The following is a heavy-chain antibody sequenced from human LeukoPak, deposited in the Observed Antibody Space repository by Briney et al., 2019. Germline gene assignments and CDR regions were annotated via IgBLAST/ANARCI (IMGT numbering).Heavy chain of an antibody. Sequence: PGGSLRLSCSASGFTFSSYGMHWVRQAPGKGLEWVAFIRCDGSNKYYADSVKGRFTISRDNSKNTLYLQMNSLRAEDTAVYYCAKDITPYYYDSSGLPPLDYWGQGTLVTVSS. D-gene: IGHD3-22*01. J-gene: IGHJ4*02. V-gene: IGHV3-30*02. CDR2: IRCDGSNK. CDR3: AKDITPYYYDSSGLPPLDY. CDR1: GFTFSSYG.